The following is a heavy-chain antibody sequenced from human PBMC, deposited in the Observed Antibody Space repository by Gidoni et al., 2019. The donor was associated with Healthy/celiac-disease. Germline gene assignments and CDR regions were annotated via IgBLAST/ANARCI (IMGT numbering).Heavy chain of an antibody. V-gene: IGHV4-39*01. CDR3: LTFGGGYYFDY. J-gene: IGHJ4*02. CDR2: IYYSGSH. D-gene: IGHD3-16*01. CDR1: GGSISSSSYY. Sequence: QLQLQESGPGLVKPSATLSLPCTVSGGSISSSSYYWGWIRQPPGKGLEWIGSIYYSGSHYYNPSLKSRVTISVDTSKNQFSLKLSSVTAADTAVYYCLTFGGGYYFDYWGQGTLVTVSS.